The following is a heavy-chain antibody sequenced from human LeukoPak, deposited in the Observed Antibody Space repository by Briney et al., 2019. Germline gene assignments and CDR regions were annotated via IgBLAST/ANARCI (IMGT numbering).Heavy chain of an antibody. V-gene: IGHV3-30*02. J-gene: IGHJ5*02. CDR3: AKMYYDILTGPS. CDR1: GFTFSSYG. D-gene: IGHD3-9*01. CDR2: IRYDGSNK. Sequence: GGSLRLSCAASGFTFSSYGMHWVRQAPGKGLEWVAFIRYDGSNKYYADSVKGRFTISRDNSKDTLYLQMNSLRAEDTAVYYCAKMYYDILTGPSWGQGTLVTVSS.